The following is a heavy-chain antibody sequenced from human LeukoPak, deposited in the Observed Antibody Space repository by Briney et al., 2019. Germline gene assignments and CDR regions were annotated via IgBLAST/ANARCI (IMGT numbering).Heavy chain of an antibody. CDR1: GYTFTSYG. J-gene: IGHJ6*03. CDR2: ISAYNGNT. Sequence: GASVKVSCKASGYTFTSYGISWVRQAPGQGLEWMGWISAYNGNTNYAQKLQGRVTVTTDTSTSTAYMELRSLRSDDTAVYYCARVEASGGYNSPARPNYYYYYMDVWGKGTTVTVSS. D-gene: IGHD5-24*01. CDR3: ARVEASGGYNSPARPNYYYYYMDV. V-gene: IGHV1-18*01.